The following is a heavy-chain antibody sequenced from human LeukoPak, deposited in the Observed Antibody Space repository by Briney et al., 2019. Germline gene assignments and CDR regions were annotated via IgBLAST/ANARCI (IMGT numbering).Heavy chain of an antibody. V-gene: IGHV1-2*02. D-gene: IGHD6-19*01. J-gene: IGHJ4*02. Sequence: ASVKVSCKASGYTFTGYYMHWVRQAPGQGLEWMGWIDPNSGGTNYAQKFQGRVTMTRDTSISTAYMELSRLRSDDTAVYYCARSRRWLVKFDYWGQGTLVTVSS. CDR2: IDPNSGGT. CDR1: GYTFTGYY. CDR3: ARSRRWLVKFDY.